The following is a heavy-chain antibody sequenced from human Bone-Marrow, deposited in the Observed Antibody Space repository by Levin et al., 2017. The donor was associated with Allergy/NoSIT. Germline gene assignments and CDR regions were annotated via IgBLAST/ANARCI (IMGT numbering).Heavy chain of an antibody. CDR2: INPNSGGT. Sequence: EASVKVSCKASGFTFTGYYMHWVRQAPGQGLQWMGRINPNSGGTSYSQDFLGRVTMTRDTSRSTAYMELNRLTSDDTAVYYCARSGSLGYCSSTNCYPFDYWGQGTLVTVSS. J-gene: IGHJ4*02. CDR1: GFTFTGYY. D-gene: IGHD2-2*01. V-gene: IGHV1-2*06. CDR3: ARSGSLGYCSSTNCYPFDY.